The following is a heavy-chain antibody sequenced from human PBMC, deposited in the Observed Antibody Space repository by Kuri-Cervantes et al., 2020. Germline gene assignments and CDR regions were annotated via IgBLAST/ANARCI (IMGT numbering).Heavy chain of an antibody. D-gene: IGHD3-22*01. CDR1: GGSFSGYY. J-gene: IGHJ5*02. V-gene: IGHV4-34*01. Sequence: GSLRLSCAVYGGSFSGYYWSWIRQPPGKGLEWIGEINHSGSTNYNPSLKSRVTISADTSKNQFSLKLSSVTAADTAVYYCARRRGRGYYDSSGYWFDPWGQGTLVTVSS. CDR2: INHSGST. CDR3: ARRRGRGYYDSSGYWFDP.